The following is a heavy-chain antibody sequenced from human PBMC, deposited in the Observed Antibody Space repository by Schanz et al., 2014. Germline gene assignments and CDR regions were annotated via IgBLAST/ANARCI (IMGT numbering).Heavy chain of an antibody. Sequence: EVQLVESGGGLVQPGGSLRLSCAASGFTFSSYWMHWVRQVPGKGLEWVSAISGSGGSTYYADSVKGRFTISRDNSKNTLYLQMNSLRAEDTAVYYCARAGYCTSVSCSLFVSDYWGQGTLVNDSS. CDR2: ISGSGGST. V-gene: IGHV3-23*04. D-gene: IGHD2-2*03. J-gene: IGHJ4*02. CDR3: ARAGYCTSVSCSLFVSDY. CDR1: GFTFSSYW.